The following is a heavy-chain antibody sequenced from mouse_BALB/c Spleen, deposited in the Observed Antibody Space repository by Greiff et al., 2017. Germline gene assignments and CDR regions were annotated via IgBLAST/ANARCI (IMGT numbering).Heavy chain of an antibody. Sequence: EVQLVESGGGLVQPGGSLRLSCATSGFTFTDYYMSWVRQPPGKALEWLGFIRNKANGYTTEYSASVKGRFTISRDNSQSILYLQMNTLRAEDSATYYCAKAYYDNYGGFAYWGQGTLVTVSA. CDR3: AKAYYDNYGGFAY. CDR2: IRNKANGYTT. D-gene: IGHD2-10*01. CDR1: GFTFTDYY. V-gene: IGHV7-3*02. J-gene: IGHJ3*01.